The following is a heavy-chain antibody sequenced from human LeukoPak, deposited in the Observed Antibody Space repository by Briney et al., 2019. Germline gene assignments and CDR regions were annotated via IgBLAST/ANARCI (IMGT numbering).Heavy chain of an antibody. CDR1: GFTFSSYA. V-gene: IGHV3-23*01. CDR2: ISGSGGST. D-gene: IGHD2-2*02. CDR3: AKEGGDIVVVPAAIPVSFYSDY. Sequence: GGSLRLSCAASGFTFSSYAMSWVRQAPGKGLEWVSAISGSGGSTYYADSVKGRFTISRDNSKNTLYLQMNSLRAEDTAVYYCAKEGGDIVVVPAAIPVSFYSDYWGQGTLVTVS. J-gene: IGHJ4*02.